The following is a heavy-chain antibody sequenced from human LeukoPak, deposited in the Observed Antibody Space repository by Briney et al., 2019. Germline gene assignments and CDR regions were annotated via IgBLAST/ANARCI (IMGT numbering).Heavy chain of an antibody. CDR3: AKRALGSFYYFDY. CDR1: GFIFSNYA. V-gene: IGHV3-23*01. J-gene: IGHJ4*02. CDR2: IGGSGDTT. Sequence: SGGSLRLSCAASGFIFSNYAMTWVRQAPGKGLEWVSAIGGSGDTTYYADSVKGRVTISRDNSKNTLYLQMNSLRDEDTALYYCAKRALGSFYYFDYWGQGALVTVSS.